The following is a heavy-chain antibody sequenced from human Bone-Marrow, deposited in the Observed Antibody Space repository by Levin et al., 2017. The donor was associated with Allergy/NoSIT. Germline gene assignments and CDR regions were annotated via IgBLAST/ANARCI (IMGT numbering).Heavy chain of an antibody. CDR2: MNHSGST. V-gene: IGHV4-34*01. J-gene: IGHJ6*02. CDR3: ARARFFDWLLLSRGMDV. CDR1: GGSFSGHH. Sequence: SETLSLTCAVSGGSFSGHHWNWIRQSPGKGLEWIGEMNHSGSTNYNPSLKSRVTISLDTSKNQFSLKLTSVTAADTAVYYCARARFFDWLLLSRGMDVWGQGTTVTVSS. D-gene: IGHD3-9*01.